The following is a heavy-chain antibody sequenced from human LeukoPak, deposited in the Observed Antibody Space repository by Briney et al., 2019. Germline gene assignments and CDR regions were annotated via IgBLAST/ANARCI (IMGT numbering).Heavy chain of an antibody. V-gene: IGHV1-46*01. CDR1: GYTFTSYY. J-gene: IGHJ4*02. CDR3: ARVSLDYYDSSGYDYYFDY. D-gene: IGHD3-22*01. CDR2: INPSGGST. Sequence: GASVKVSCKASGYTFTSYYMHWVRQAPGQGLEWMEIINPSGGSTSYAQKFQGRVTMTRDTPTSTVYMELSSLRSEDTAVYYCARVSLDYYDSSGYDYYFDYWGQGTLVTVSS.